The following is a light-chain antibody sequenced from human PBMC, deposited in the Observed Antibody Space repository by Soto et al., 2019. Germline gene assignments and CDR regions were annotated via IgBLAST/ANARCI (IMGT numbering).Light chain of an antibody. Sequence: EIVLTQSPGTLSLSPGDRATLSCRASQRVSSNYLAWYQQKPGQAPRLLIFDASRRATGIPDRFSGSGSGTDFTLTISRLEPEDLAVYYCQHYGSSPPVTFGGGTKVDIK. CDR2: DAS. J-gene: IGKJ4*01. CDR3: QHYGSSPPVT. V-gene: IGKV3-20*01. CDR1: QRVSSNY.